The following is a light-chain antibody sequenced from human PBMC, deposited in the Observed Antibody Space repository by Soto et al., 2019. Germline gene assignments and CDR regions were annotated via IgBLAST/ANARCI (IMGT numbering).Light chain of an antibody. CDR3: QQYNNWPPFT. CDR2: GAS. Sequence: EIVLTQFPGALSLSPGERVTLSCRASQTVSNTYLAWYQQKSGQAPKFLIYGASNRATGIPDRFSGSGSGTDFTLTISRLEPEDFAVYYCQQYNNWPPFTFGPGTKVDIK. CDR1: QTVSNTY. J-gene: IGKJ3*01. V-gene: IGKV3-20*01.